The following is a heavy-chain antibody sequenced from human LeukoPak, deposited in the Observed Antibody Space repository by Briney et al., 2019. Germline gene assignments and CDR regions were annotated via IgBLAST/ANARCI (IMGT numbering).Heavy chain of an antibody. V-gene: IGHV4-38-2*02. J-gene: IGHJ6*03. CDR1: GYSISSGYY. CDR3: ARDSLGYSGYGDMDI. CDR2: IYHSGST. Sequence: SETLSLTCTVSGYSISSGYYWGWIRQPPGKGLEWIGSIYHSGSTYYNPSLKSRVTISVDTSKNQFSLKLSSVTAADTAVYYCARDSLGYSGYGDMDIWGKGTTVTVSS. D-gene: IGHD5-12*01.